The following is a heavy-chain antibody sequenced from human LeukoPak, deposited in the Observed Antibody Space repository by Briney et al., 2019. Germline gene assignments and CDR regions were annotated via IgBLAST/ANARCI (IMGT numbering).Heavy chain of an antibody. CDR2: ISSSSSYI. CDR1: GFTFSSYE. Sequence: GGSLRLSCAASGFTFSSYEMNWVRQAPGKGLEWVSYISSSSSYIYYADSVKGRFTISRDNAKNSLYLQMNSLRAEDTAVYYCARDPQYDSTPDYWGQGTLVTVSS. V-gene: IGHV3-21*05. J-gene: IGHJ4*02. D-gene: IGHD3-22*01. CDR3: ARDPQYDSTPDY.